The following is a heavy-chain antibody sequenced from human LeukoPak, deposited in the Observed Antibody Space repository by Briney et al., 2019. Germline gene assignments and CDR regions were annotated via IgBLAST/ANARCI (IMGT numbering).Heavy chain of an antibody. CDR1: GGSISSYY. CDR3: ARDCLDYSNSGYYYYYMDV. CDR2: IYTSGST. Sequence: SETLSLTCTVSGGSISSYYWSWIRQPAGKGLEWIGRIYTSGSTNYNPSLKSRVTMSVDTSKNQFSLKLSSVTAADTAVYYCARDCLDYSNSGYYYYYMDVWGKGTTVTASS. J-gene: IGHJ6*03. V-gene: IGHV4-4*07. D-gene: IGHD4-11*01.